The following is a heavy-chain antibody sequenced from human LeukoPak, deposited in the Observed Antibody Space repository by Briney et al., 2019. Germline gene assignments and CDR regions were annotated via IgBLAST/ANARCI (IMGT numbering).Heavy chain of an antibody. CDR2: IYPGDSDT. Sequence: GASLKISCKGSGYSFTSYWNGWVRPMPGKGLEWMGIIYPGDSDTRYSPSFQGQVTISADKSISTAYLQWSSLKASDTAMYYCARQPGGATISGEGFDYWGQGTLVTVSS. D-gene: IGHD5-12*01. CDR3: ARQPGGATISGEGFDY. CDR1: GYSFTSYW. J-gene: IGHJ4*02. V-gene: IGHV5-51*01.